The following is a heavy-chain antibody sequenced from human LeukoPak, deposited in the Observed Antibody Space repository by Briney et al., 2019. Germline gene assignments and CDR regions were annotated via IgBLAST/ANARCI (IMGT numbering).Heavy chain of an antibody. V-gene: IGHV1-18*01. CDR1: GYTFTSYG. J-gene: IGHJ4*02. Sequence: GASVKVSCKASGYTFTSYGISWVRQAPGQGLEWMGWISAYNGNTNYAQKLQGRVTMTTDTSTSTAYMELRSLRSDDTAVYYCATNVYYDSGGYHFHYWGQGTLVTVSS. D-gene: IGHD3-22*01. CDR3: ATNVYYDSGGYHFHY. CDR2: ISAYNGNT.